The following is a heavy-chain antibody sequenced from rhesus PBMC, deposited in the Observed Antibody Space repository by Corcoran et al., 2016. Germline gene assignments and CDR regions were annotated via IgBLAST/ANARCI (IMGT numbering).Heavy chain of an antibody. CDR2: IFGRGGGT. CDR3: ARRDWGDFY. V-gene: IGHV4-106*01. Sequence: QVQLQESGPGLVKPSETLSLICAVSGGSISDNYYWTWIRQPPGKGLDWIGYIFGRGGGTNYSPSLMNRVTYSIDTSKNQFSLKLSSVTATDTAVYYCARRDWGDFYWGQGVLVTVSS. J-gene: IGHJ4*01. D-gene: IGHD3-34*01. CDR1: GGSISDNYY.